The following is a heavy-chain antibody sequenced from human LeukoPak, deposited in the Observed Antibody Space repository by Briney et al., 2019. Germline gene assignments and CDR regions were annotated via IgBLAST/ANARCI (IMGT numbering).Heavy chain of an antibody. CDR3: ARDSSTAGYSYGDPNDY. D-gene: IGHD5-18*01. CDR2: ISAYNGNT. Sequence: ASVKVSCKASGYTFTSYGISWVRQPPGQGLEWMGWISAYNGNTNYAQKLQSRVTMTTDTSTSTAYMELRSLRADDTAVYYCARDSSTAGYSYGDPNDYWGQGTLVTVSS. V-gene: IGHV1-18*01. J-gene: IGHJ4*02. CDR1: GYTFTSYG.